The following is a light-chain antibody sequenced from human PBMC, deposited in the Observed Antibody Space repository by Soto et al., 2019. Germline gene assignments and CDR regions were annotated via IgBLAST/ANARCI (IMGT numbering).Light chain of an antibody. CDR3: QQYGSSGT. V-gene: IGKV3-20*01. Sequence: NLWSQSPGTPSLCSGERTSLSARPSQSVRSNLAWSPQNPGQAPRLLIYGASNRATGIPDRFIGSGSGTDFTLTISRLDPHDSAVDHCQQYGSSGTVGQGTKVDIK. J-gene: IGKJ1*01. CDR2: GAS. CDR1: QSVRSN.